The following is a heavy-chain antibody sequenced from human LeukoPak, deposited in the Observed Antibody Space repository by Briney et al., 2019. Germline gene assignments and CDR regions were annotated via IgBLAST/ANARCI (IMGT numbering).Heavy chain of an antibody. CDR2: IIPILGIA. CDR3: ARGYCSGGSCYPDY. J-gene: IGHJ4*02. Sequence: VASVTVSCTASGGTFSSYAISWVRQAPGQGLEWMGRIIPILGIANYAQKFQGRVTITADKSTSTAYMELSSLRSEDTAVYYCARGYCSGGSCYPDYWGQGTLVTVSS. V-gene: IGHV1-69*04. D-gene: IGHD2-15*01. CDR1: GGTFSSYA.